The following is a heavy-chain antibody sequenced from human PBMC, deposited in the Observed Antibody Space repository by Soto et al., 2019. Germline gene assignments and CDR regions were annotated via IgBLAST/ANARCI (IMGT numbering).Heavy chain of an antibody. CDR3: ARIGWGGDS. V-gene: IGHV4-61*01. CDR1: GGSVRTGSYH. Sequence: GPGPGRTSETLSLTCSVSGGSVRTGSYHWSWIRQPPGKGLEWIGFIPNNGSPDYNPSLKSRVVVSIDRSKNQFSLKVNSVTAADTAVYFCARIGWGGDSWGQGTLVTVSS. J-gene: IGHJ4*02. CDR2: IPNNGSP. D-gene: IGHD7-27*01.